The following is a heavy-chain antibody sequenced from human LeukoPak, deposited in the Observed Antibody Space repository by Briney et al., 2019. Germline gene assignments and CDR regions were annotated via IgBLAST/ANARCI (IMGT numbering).Heavy chain of an antibody. CDR3: AKVTLRGGFDY. V-gene: IGHV3-30*02. CDR1: GFTFSSSG. D-gene: IGHD3-10*01. CDR2: IPSDGIKK. J-gene: IGHJ4*02. Sequence: TGGSLRLSCAASGFTFSSSGMHWVRQAPVKGLEWVAYIPSDGIKKFYSDSMRGRFTISRDNSKNTLYLQLNSLRADDTAVYYCAKVTLRGGFDYWGQGTLVTVSS.